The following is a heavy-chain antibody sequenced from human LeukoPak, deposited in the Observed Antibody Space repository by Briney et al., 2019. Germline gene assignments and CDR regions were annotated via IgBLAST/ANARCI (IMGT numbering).Heavy chain of an antibody. CDR3: ARDTYYYDQHDAFDI. V-gene: IGHV4-39*07. CDR2: IYYSGST. CDR1: GGSISSGSYY. Sequence: SETLSLTCTVSGGSISSGSYYWGWIRQPPGKGLEWIGSIYYSGSTYYNPSLKSRVTISVDTSKNQFSLKLSSVTAADTAVYYCARDTYYYDQHDAFDIWGQGTMVTVSS. J-gene: IGHJ3*02. D-gene: IGHD3-22*01.